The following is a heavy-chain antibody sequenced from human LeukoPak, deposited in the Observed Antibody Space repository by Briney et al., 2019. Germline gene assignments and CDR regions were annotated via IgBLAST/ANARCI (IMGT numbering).Heavy chain of an antibody. CDR2: IKRDGSEK. CDR1: GFSFTDSW. Sequence: GGSLRLSCAAAGFSFTDSWMRWVSQAPGKGREGVANIKRDGSEKYYVDSVKGRFTISRDNAKNSLYLQMSSLSAEDTAVYYCARALDYYGSEPYYYDYWGQGTLVTVSS. CDR3: ARALDYYGSEPYYYDY. V-gene: IGHV3-7*01. J-gene: IGHJ4*02. D-gene: IGHD3-10*01.